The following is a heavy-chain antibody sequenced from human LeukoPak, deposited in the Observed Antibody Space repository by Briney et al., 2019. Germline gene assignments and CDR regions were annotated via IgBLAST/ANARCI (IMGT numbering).Heavy chain of an antibody. V-gene: IGHV4-59*01. CDR1: GGSISSYY. J-gene: IGHJ6*03. D-gene: IGHD6-13*01. CDR3: ARDLEIAAAGPYYSYMDV. Sequence: SETLSLTCTVSGGSISSYYWSWIRQPPGEGLEWIGYIYYSGSTNYNPSLKSRVTISVDTSKNQFSLKLSSVTAADTAVYYCARDLEIAAAGPYYSYMDVWGKGTTVTVSS. CDR2: IYYSGST.